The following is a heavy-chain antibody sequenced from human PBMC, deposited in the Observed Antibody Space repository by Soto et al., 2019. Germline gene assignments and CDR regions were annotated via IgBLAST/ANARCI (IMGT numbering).Heavy chain of an antibody. Sequence: QVQLQESGPGLVKPSGTLSLTCGVSGGSISSSNWWTWFRQPPGKGLEWIVEVHRSGSTKYSPSLKSRVTISVDKSKSQFSLKLSSVTAADTAVYYCATIDGSDWSKGYNFDCWGLGTLVTVSS. CDR2: VHRSGST. V-gene: IGHV4-4*02. CDR1: GGSISSSNW. CDR3: ATIDGSDWSKGYNFDC. D-gene: IGHD6-19*01. J-gene: IGHJ4*02.